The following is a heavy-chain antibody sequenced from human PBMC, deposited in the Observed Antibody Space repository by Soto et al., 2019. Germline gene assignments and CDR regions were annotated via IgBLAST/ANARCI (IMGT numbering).Heavy chain of an antibody. D-gene: IGHD1-26*01. J-gene: IGHJ1*01. CDR1: GGTFSSYT. CDR3: ASFKRYREVAEYFQH. CDR2: IIPILGIA. Sequence: SVKVSCKASGGTFSSYTISWVRQAPGQGLEWMGRIIPILGIANYAQKFQGRVTITADKSTSTAYMELSSLRSEDTAVYYCASFKRYREVAEYFQHWGQGTLVTVSS. V-gene: IGHV1-69*02.